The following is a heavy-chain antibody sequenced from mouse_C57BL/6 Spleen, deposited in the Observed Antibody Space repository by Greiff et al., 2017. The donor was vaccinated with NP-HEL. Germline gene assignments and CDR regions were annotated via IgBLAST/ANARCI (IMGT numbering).Heavy chain of an antibody. V-gene: IGHV1-81*01. D-gene: IGHD1-1*01. CDR3: ARSLDYHGSSGYFDV. Sequence: QVQLQQSGAELARPGASVKLSCKASGYTFTSYGISWVKQRPGQGLEWIGEIYPRSGNTYYNEKLKGKATLTADKSSSTAYMELHSLTSEDAAVYFCARSLDYHGSSGYFDVWGTGTTVTVSS. CDR2: IYPRSGNT. J-gene: IGHJ1*03. CDR1: GYTFTSYG.